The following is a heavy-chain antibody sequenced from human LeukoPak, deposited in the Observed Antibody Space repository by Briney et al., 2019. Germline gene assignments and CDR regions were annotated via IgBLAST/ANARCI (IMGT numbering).Heavy chain of an antibody. J-gene: IGHJ4*02. V-gene: IGHV3-23*01. Sequence: GGSLRLSCAASGFTFSSYAMSWVRQAPGKGLEWVSAIRGSGGSTYYADSVKGRFTISRHNSKNTLYLQMNSLRAEDTAVYYCAKDSLRAGSGSYFDYWGQGTLVTVSS. CDR2: IRGSGGST. CDR1: GFTFSSYA. D-gene: IGHD3-10*01. CDR3: AKDSLRAGSGSYFDY.